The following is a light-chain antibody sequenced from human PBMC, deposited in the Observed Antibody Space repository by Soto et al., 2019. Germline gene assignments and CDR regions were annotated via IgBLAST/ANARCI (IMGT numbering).Light chain of an antibody. V-gene: IGLV2-14*01. CDR3: SSYTSSSTGV. J-gene: IGLJ1*01. CDR2: EVN. Sequence: QSVLTHPASVSGSPGQSITISCTGTSSDVGGYNYVSWYQRHPGKAPKLMIYEVNYRPSGVSNRFSGSKSGNTASLTISGLQAEDEADYYCSSYTSSSTGVFGTGTKVTVL. CDR1: SSDVGGYNY.